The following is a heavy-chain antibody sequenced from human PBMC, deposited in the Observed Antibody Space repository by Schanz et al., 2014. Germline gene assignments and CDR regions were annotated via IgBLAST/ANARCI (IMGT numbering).Heavy chain of an antibody. D-gene: IGHD3-10*01. Sequence: EVHLVESGGGLVQPGGSLRLSCAASGFTFITFAMSWVRQAPGKGPKWVSAIGGDDSRTYYADSVKGRFTISRDNSKSPLSLQMNPLRPDDPPVYSCARPPPLVRGIAGWFGPWGQGSLVTVSS. CDR1: GFTFITFA. J-gene: IGHJ5*02. CDR2: IGGDDSRT. V-gene: IGHV3-23*04. CDR3: ARPPPLVRGIAGWFGP.